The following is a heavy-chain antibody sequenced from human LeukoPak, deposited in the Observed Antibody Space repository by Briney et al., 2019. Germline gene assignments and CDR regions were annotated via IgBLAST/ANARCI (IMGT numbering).Heavy chain of an antibody. Sequence: GGSLRLSCAASGFTFSSYAMSWVRQAPGKGLEWVSSISGSGGSTYYADSVKGRFTISRDNSKNTLYPQMNSPRAEDTAVYYCAKTGVWSWFGESGFDYWGQEPLVTVSS. CDR3: AKTGVWSWFGESGFDY. CDR1: GFTFSSYA. J-gene: IGHJ4*02. CDR2: ISGSGGST. V-gene: IGHV3-23*01. D-gene: IGHD3-10*01.